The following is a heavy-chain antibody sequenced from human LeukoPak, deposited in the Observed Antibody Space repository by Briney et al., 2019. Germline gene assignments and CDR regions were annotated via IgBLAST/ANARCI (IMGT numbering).Heavy chain of an antibody. CDR3: ARGEFPLDAFDI. CDR2: ISPYSGNT. CDR1: GYNFDNYG. Sequence: ASVKVSCKSSGYNFDNYGIGWVRQAPGQGLEWMGWISPYSGNTNYGQKLQGRVTMTTDTSTNTAYMELRRLSLDGTAIYYCARGEFPLDAFDIWGQGTMVTVSS. D-gene: IGHD3-10*01. V-gene: IGHV1-18*01. J-gene: IGHJ3*02.